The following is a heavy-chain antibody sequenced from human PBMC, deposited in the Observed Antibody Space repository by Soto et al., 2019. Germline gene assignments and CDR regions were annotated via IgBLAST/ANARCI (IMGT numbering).Heavy chain of an antibody. CDR1: VFTFSSYG. V-gene: IGHV3-30*18. CDR2: ISYDGTNK. D-gene: IGHD3-3*01. J-gene: IGHJ3*02. CDR3: AKDRAFWSGTHDAFDI. Sequence: QVQLVESGGGVVQPGRSLRLSCAASVFTFSSYGMHWVRQAPGKGLEWLSVISYDGTNKYYTDSVKGRFTISRDNSKNTLYLQMNTLRGEDTAVYYCAKDRAFWSGTHDAFDIWGQGTMVTVSS.